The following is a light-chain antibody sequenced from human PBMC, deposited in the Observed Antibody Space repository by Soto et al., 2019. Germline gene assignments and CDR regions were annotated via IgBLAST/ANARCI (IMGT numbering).Light chain of an antibody. Sequence: QSALTQPASVSGSPGQSITISCTGTSSDVGGYNYVSWYQQHPGKAPKLMIYDVSNRPSRVSNRFSGSKSGNTASLTISGLQAEDEADYYCSSYTSSSTRDVVFGGGTKLTVL. V-gene: IGLV2-14*01. J-gene: IGLJ2*01. CDR2: DVS. CDR1: SSDVGGYNY. CDR3: SSYTSSSTRDVV.